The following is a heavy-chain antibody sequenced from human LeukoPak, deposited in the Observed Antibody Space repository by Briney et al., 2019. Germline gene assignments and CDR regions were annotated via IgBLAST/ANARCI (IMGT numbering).Heavy chain of an antibody. J-gene: IGHJ6*02. Sequence: PGGSLRLSCAASGSTLSNHWMTWVRQVPGRGPEWVANVNRDGSETYYLDSVKGRFTTSKDNAKNSLYLQMNSLRAEDTALYHCARNNGMDVWGQGTTVIVSS. CDR2: VNRDGSET. CDR3: ARNNGMDV. V-gene: IGHV3-7*03. CDR1: GSTLSNHW.